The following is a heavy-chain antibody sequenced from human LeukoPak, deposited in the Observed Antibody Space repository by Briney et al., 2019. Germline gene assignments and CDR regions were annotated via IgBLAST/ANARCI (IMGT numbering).Heavy chain of an antibody. J-gene: IGHJ1*01. CDR1: GYTFTSYY. Sequence: ASVKVSCKASGYTFTSYYMHWVRQAPGQGLEWMGIINPSGGSTSYAQKFQGRVTMTRDTSTSTVYMELSSLRSEDTVVYYCARSDNGAYYYGSGRGHEYFQHWGQGTLVTVSS. CDR2: INPSGGST. D-gene: IGHD3-10*01. V-gene: IGHV1-46*01. CDR3: ARSDNGAYYYGSGRGHEYFQH.